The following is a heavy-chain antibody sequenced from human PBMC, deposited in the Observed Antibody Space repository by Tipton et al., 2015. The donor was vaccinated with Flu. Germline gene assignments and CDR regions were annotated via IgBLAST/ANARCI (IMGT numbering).Heavy chain of an antibody. CDR3: ARDPRNYDFWSGYSQKYFDF. Sequence: SLRLSCAGSGFTFSSYSMNWVRQAPGKGLEWVSYISSSSSTIYYGDSVKGRFTISRDNAKNSLYLQMNSLRDEDTAVYYCARDPRNYDFWSGYSQKYFDFWGQGTLVTVSS. D-gene: IGHD3-3*01. CDR2: ISSSSSTI. J-gene: IGHJ4*02. CDR1: GFTFSSYS. V-gene: IGHV3-48*02.